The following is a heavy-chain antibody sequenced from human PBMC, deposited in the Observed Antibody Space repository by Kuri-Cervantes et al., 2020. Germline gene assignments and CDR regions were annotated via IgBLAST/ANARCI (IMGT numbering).Heavy chain of an antibody. CDR2: ISSSSSTI. CDR1: GFTFSSYS. J-gene: IGHJ6*02. Sequence: GGSLRLSCAASGFTFSSYSMNWVRQAPGKGLEWISYISSSSSTIYYADSVKGRFTISRDNAKNSLYLQMNSLRDEDTAVYYCARAIVGAGVYYYYGMDVWGQGTTVTVSS. D-gene: IGHD1-26*01. V-gene: IGHV3-48*02. CDR3: ARAIVGAGVYYYYGMDV.